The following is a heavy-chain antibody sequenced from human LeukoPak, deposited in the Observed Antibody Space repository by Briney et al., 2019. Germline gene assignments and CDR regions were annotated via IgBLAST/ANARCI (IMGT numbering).Heavy chain of an antibody. V-gene: IGHV5-51*01. CDR1: GYRFTTYW. Sequence: GESLKISCKGSGYRFTTYWIAWVRQMPGKGLEWMGSIYPGDSDTRYSPSFQGQVTISVDKSISIAYLQWSSLKASDTAIYYCARLVSGYSSGWYFDPWGQGTLVTVSS. CDR3: ARLVSGYSSGWYFDP. J-gene: IGHJ5*02. D-gene: IGHD6-19*01. CDR2: IYPGDSDT.